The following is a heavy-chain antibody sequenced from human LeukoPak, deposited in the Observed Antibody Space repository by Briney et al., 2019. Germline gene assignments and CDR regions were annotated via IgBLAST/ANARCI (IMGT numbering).Heavy chain of an antibody. J-gene: IGHJ5*02. CDR3: AREGCSSTSCQNWFDP. D-gene: IGHD2-2*01. Sequence: PSETLSLTCTVSGGSISSYYWSWIRQHPGKGLEWIGYIYYSGSTYYNPSLKSRVTISVDTSKNQFSLKLSSVTAADTAVYYCAREGCSSTSCQNWFDPWGQGTLVTVSS. CDR1: GGSISSYY. V-gene: IGHV4-59*01. CDR2: IYYSGST.